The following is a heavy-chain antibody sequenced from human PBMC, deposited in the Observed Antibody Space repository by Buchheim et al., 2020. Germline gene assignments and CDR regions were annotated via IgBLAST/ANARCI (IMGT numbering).Heavy chain of an antibody. J-gene: IGHJ6*02. V-gene: IGHV4-61*02. CDR1: GGSISSGSYY. CDR2: IYTSGST. Sequence: QVQLQESGPGLVKPSQTLSLTCTVSGGSISSGSYYWSWIRQPAGKGLEWIGRIYTSGSTNYNPSLKSRVTISVDTSQNQFSLKLSSVTAADTAVYYCARMGIVNYYYYYGMDVWGQGTT. D-gene: IGHD3-22*01. CDR3: ARMGIVNYYYYYGMDV.